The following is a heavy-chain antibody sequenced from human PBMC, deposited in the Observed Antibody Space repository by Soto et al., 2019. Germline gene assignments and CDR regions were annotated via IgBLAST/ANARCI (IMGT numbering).Heavy chain of an antibody. V-gene: IGHV3-23*01. CDR2: ISGSGGST. D-gene: IGHD6-19*01. Sequence: EVQLLESGGGLVQPGGSLRLSCAASGFTFSSYAMSWVRQAPGKGLEWVSAISGSGGSTYYADSVKGRFTISRENSKNTLYLQMNSLRAEDTAVYYCAKDKIIAVAGIRAFDIWGQGTMVTVSS. CDR3: AKDKIIAVAGIRAFDI. CDR1: GFTFSSYA. J-gene: IGHJ3*02.